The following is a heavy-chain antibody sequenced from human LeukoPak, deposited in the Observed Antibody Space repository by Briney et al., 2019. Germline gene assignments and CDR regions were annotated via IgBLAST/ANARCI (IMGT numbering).Heavy chain of an antibody. J-gene: IGHJ6*02. Sequence: QPGGSLRLSCAASGFTFSSNWMHWVRQAPGKGLVWVSRINSDGSSTSYADSVKGRFTISRDNAKNTLYLQMNSLRGEDTAVYYCAKGGYCSSTSCPSYYYYNMDVWGQGTTVTVSS. CDR3: AKGGYCSSTSCPSYYYYNMDV. V-gene: IGHV3-74*01. D-gene: IGHD2-2*01. CDR1: GFTFSSNW. CDR2: INSDGSST.